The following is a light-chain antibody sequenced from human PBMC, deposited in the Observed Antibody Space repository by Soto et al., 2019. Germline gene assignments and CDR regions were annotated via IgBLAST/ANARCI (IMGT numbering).Light chain of an antibody. CDR1: QGINRD. CDR3: QQLNSYPLYT. Sequence: AIQLTQSPSSLSASVGDRVRITCRASQGINRDLAWYQQKPGKAPKLLIYDASSLESGVPSRFSGSGSGTAFTLTISSLQPEDFATYYCQQLNSYPLYTFGQGTKVEIK. CDR2: DAS. J-gene: IGKJ2*01. V-gene: IGKV1-13*02.